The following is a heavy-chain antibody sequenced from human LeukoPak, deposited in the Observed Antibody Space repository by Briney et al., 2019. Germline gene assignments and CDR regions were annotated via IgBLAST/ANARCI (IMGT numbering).Heavy chain of an antibody. CDR3: ARGPSYYYDSSGNFDY. D-gene: IGHD3-22*01. V-gene: IGHV1-2*02. Sequence: ASVKVSCKASGYTFTGYYMHWVRQAPGQGLEWMGWINPNSGDTNYAQKFQGRVTITRNTSISTAYMELSSLRSEDTAVYYCARGPSYYYDSSGNFDYWGQGTLVTVSS. CDR2: INPNSGDT. J-gene: IGHJ4*02. CDR1: GYTFTGYY.